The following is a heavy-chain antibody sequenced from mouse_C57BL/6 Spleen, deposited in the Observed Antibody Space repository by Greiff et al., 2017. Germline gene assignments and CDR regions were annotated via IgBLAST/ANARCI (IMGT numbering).Heavy chain of an antibody. D-gene: IGHD2-4*01. J-gene: IGHJ1*03. Sequence: LVESGAELARPGASVKMSCKASGYTFTSYTMHWVKQRPGQGLEWIGYINPSSGYTKYNQKFKDKATLTADKSSSTAYMQLSSLTSEDSAVYYCAREDYDYFDVWGTGTTVTASS. CDR1: GYTFTSYT. V-gene: IGHV1-4*01. CDR2: INPSSGYT. CDR3: AREDYDYFDV.